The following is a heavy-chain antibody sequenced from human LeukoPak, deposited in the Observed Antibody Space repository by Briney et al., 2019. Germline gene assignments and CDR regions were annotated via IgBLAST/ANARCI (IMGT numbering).Heavy chain of an antibody. Sequence: GSSVKVSCKASGGTFSSYAISWVRQAPGQGLEWMGGIIPIFGTANYAQKFQGRVTITADESTSTAYMELSSLRSEDTAVYYCARGDVDIVATINPYYYYMDVWGKGTTVTVSS. V-gene: IGHV1-69*01. CDR1: GGTFSSYA. J-gene: IGHJ6*03. D-gene: IGHD5-12*01. CDR2: IIPIFGTA. CDR3: ARGDVDIVATINPYYYYMDV.